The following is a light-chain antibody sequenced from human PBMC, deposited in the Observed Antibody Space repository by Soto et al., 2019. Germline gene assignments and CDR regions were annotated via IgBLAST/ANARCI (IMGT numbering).Light chain of an antibody. CDR3: QQYDNLPPTWT. Sequence: DILMTQSPSSLSASVGDRVTITCQASQDINNYLNWYQQKPGKAPKLLIYDASNLETGVPSRFSGSGSGTDFTFTISSLQPEDIATYYCQQYDNLPPTWTFGQGTKVEIE. CDR2: DAS. CDR1: QDINNY. V-gene: IGKV1-33*01. J-gene: IGKJ1*01.